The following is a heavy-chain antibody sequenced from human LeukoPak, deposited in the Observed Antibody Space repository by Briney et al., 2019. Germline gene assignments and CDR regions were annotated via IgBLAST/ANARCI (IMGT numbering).Heavy chain of an antibody. V-gene: IGHV4-59*01. Sequence: PSETLSLTCTVSGGSISSYYWNWLRQPPGKGLEWIGYIYYSGSTNYNPSLKSRVTISVDTSKNQFSLKLSSVTAADTALYYCARSLYYYGSDSFDIWGQGTMVTVSS. CDR3: ARSLYYYGSDSFDI. CDR1: GGSISSYY. D-gene: IGHD3-10*01. J-gene: IGHJ3*02. CDR2: IYYSGST.